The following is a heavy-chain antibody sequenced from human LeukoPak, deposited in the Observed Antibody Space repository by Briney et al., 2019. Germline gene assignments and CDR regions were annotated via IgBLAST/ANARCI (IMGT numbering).Heavy chain of an antibody. CDR1: GFTFDDYT. V-gene: IGHV3-43*01. Sequence: PGGSLRLSCAASGFTFDDYTMHWVRQAPGKGLEWVSLISWDGGSTYYADSVKGRFTISRDNSKNSLYLQMNSLRTEDTALYYCALEGIPMAAFEYWGQGTLVTVSS. CDR2: ISWDGGST. D-gene: IGHD1-14*01. CDR3: ALEGIPMAAFEY. J-gene: IGHJ4*02.